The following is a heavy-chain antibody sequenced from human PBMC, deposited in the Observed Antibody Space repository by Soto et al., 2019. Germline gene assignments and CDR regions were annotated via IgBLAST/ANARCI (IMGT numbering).Heavy chain of an antibody. Sequence: EEQLLESGGALVQPGGSLRLSCAASGFTFSSYSMSWVRQAPGKGLEWVSVIGGRESHTYYADSVKGRFTISRDNSKNTLYLQMNNVRVEDTAVYYCAKDLGGTYDPFDCWGQGTLVTVSS. CDR1: GFTFSSYS. D-gene: IGHD3-16*01. V-gene: IGHV3-23*01. CDR3: AKDLGGTYDPFDC. J-gene: IGHJ4*02. CDR2: IGGRESHT.